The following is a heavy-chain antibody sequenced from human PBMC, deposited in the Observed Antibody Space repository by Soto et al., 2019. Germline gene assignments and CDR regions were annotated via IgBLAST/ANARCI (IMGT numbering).Heavy chain of an antibody. D-gene: IGHD2-15*01. CDR1: GGSISTYY. J-gene: IGHJ3*02. Sequence: SETLSLTCTVSGGSISTYYWSWIRQPPGKGLEWIGYIYYSGSTNYNPSLKSRVTISVGTSKNQFSLKLSSVTAADTAVYYCARGDIVVVVAAHVPHAFDIWGQGTMVTVSS. CDR3: ARGDIVVVVAAHVPHAFDI. V-gene: IGHV4-59*01. CDR2: IYYSGST.